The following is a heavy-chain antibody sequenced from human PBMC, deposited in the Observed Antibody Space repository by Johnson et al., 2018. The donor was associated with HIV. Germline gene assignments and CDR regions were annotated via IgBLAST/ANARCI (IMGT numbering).Heavy chain of an antibody. Sequence: QMLLVESGGGVVQPGGSLRLSCAASGFTFADYGMHWVRQPPGKGLEWVAFIAHDESITHYADSVKGRFTISRDNSKNTLYLQMNSLRAEDTAVYYCAKDLSGYSYGYCALDIWGQGTMVTVSS. V-gene: IGHV3-30*02. J-gene: IGHJ3*02. D-gene: IGHD5-18*01. CDR1: GFTFADYG. CDR3: AKDLSGYSYGYCALDI. CDR2: IAHDESIT.